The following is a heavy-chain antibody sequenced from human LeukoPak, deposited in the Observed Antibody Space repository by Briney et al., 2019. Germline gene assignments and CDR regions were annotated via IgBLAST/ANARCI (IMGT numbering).Heavy chain of an antibody. J-gene: IGHJ4*02. V-gene: IGHV1-2*02. CDR2: INPKSGGT. CDR1: GYTFTGYY. CDR3: ARDGAVAGTFDYFDY. D-gene: IGHD6-19*01. Sequence: ASVKVSCKASGYTFTGYYMHWVRQAPGQGLEWMGWINPKSGGTNYAQKFQGRVTMTRATSISTAYMELSRLRSDDTAVYYCARDGAVAGTFDYFDYWGQGTLVTVSS.